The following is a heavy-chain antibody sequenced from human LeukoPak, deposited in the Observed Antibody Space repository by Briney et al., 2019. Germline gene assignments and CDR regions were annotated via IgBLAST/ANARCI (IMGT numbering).Heavy chain of an antibody. D-gene: IGHD5-18*01. Sequence: SGPTLVNPTQTLTLTCTFSGFSFSTSAAGVGWIRQPPGKALEWLALISWDDTKHYSPSLKSRLTITKDTTKNQVVLIMTNMDPVDTATYYCAHRSRGYGYGIDYWGQGALVTVSS. J-gene: IGHJ4*02. V-gene: IGHV2-5*02. CDR2: ISWDDTK. CDR1: GFSFSTSAAG. CDR3: AHRSRGYGYGIDY.